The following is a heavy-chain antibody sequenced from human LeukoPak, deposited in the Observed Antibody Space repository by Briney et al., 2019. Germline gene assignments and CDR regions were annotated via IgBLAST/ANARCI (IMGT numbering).Heavy chain of an antibody. CDR2: INYSGRT. V-gene: IGHV4-34*01. Sequence: PSETLSLTCAVYGESFNGYYCSWIRQAPGKGLEWIGEINYSGRTSYNPSLKSRVTISLDTTKNQFSLNLTSVTAADTAVYYCAVGRSYWGQGNLVTVSS. J-gene: IGHJ4*02. CDR3: AVGRSY. CDR1: GESFNGYY.